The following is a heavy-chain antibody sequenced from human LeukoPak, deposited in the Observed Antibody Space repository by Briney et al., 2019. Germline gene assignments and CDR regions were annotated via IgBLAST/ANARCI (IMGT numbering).Heavy chain of an antibody. CDR1: GGSISSYY. V-gene: IGHV4-4*07. J-gene: IGHJ4*02. Sequence: SETLSLTCTVSGGSISSYYWTWIRHPAGKGLELIGRIHPSGTTNHNPSLKSRVIMSLDMSNNQFSLKVRSVTAADTAVYYCARETEVPGGRSWDFWGQGTLVTVSS. CDR2: IHPSGTT. D-gene: IGHD6-19*01. CDR3: ARETEVPGGRSWDF.